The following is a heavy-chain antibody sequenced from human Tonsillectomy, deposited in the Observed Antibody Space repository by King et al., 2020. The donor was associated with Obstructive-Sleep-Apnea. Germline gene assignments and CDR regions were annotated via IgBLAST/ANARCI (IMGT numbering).Heavy chain of an antibody. CDR1: GGSISTYY. CDR3: ASVTRVGTSWYFDY. D-gene: IGHD6-13*01. V-gene: IGHV4-59*08. CDR2: IYYSGNT. Sequence: QLQESGPGLVKPSETLSLTCTVSGGSISTYYWSWIRQPPGRGLEWIGYIYYSGNTNYNPSLRSRVTISVDTSKNQFSLRLSSVTAADTAVYYCASVTRVGTSWYFDYWGQGTLVTVSS. J-gene: IGHJ4*02.